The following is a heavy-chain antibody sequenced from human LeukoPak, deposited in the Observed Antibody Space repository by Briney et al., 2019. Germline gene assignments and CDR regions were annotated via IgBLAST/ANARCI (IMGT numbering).Heavy chain of an antibody. V-gene: IGHV1-46*01. CDR3: AKCSETGTTRWFDP. Sequence: ASVKVSCKASGYTFTNYCMHWVRQAPGQGLEWMGLITPNGTTTYAQNFQGRVTMTRDTSTSTVYMELSSLRSDDTAVYFCAKCSETGTTRWFDPWGQGTLVTVSS. J-gene: IGHJ5*02. D-gene: IGHD1-7*01. CDR1: GYTFTNYC. CDR2: ITPNGTT.